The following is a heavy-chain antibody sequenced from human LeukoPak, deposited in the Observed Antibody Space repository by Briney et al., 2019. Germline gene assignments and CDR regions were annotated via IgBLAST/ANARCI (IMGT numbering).Heavy chain of an antibody. J-gene: IGHJ3*02. CDR2: ISSTSSTI. Sequence: GGSLRLSCVASGLSFRSYSMNWVRQAPGKGLEWVSYISSTSSTIYYADSVEGRFTISRDNAKKSLYLQMNSLRAEDTAVYYCAKNFYDNGGSYERDAFDIWGQGTMVTVSS. CDR3: AKNFYDNGGSYERDAFDI. V-gene: IGHV3-48*04. CDR1: GLSFRSYS. D-gene: IGHD3-22*01.